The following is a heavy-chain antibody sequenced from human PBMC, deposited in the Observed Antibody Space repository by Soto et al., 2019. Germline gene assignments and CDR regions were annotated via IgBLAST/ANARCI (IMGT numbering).Heavy chain of an antibody. CDR3: AFFFSGPYYFDY. V-gene: IGHV1-46*01. D-gene: IGHD3-3*01. CDR1: GYTFTSYY. Sequence: ASVKVSCKASGYTFTSYYMHWVRQAPGQGLEWMGIINPSGGSTSYAQKFQGRVTMTRDTSTSTVYMELSSLRSEDTAVYYCAFFFSGPYYFDYWGQGTLVTVSS. CDR2: INPSGGST. J-gene: IGHJ4*02.